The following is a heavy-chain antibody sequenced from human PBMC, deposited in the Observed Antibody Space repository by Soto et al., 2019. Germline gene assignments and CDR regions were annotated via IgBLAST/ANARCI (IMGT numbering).Heavy chain of an antibody. J-gene: IGHJ3*02. D-gene: IGHD2-15*01. Sequence: QVQLVQSGAEVKKPGASVKVSCKASGYTLNNYGISWGRLAPGQGLEWMGWIIAYNGNTNYAQKLQGRVTMTTDTSTSTAYMELRILRSDASAVYYCAIEYRGAATYGADAFNIWGQVTMVTVSS. CDR2: IIAYNGNT. CDR1: GYTLNNYG. V-gene: IGHV1-18*01. CDR3: AIEYRGAATYGADAFNI.